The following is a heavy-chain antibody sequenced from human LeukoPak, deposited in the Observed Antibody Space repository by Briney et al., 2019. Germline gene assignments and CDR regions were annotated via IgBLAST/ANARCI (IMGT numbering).Heavy chain of an antibody. CDR1: GYSFTRYW. CDR2: IYPGDSDT. CDR3: ARSAGYYSPMDF. V-gene: IGHV5-51*01. Sequence: GESLKISCKGSGYSFTRYWIGWVRQMPDKVPEWMAIIYPGDSDTRYSPSFQGQVTISADRSISTAYLQWSSLTASDTAIYYCARSAGYYSPMDFWGQGTTVTVSS. J-gene: IGHJ6*02.